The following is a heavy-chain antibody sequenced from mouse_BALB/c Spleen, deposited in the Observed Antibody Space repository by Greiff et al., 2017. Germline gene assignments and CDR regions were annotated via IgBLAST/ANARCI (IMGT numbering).Heavy chain of an antibody. CDR1: GYSFTSYW. J-gene: IGHJ3*01. CDR2: IYPGNSDT. D-gene: IGHD1-2*01. V-gene: IGHV1-5*01. Sequence: EVQVVESGTVLARPGASVKMSCKASGYSFTSYWMHWVKQRPGQGLEWIGAIYPGNSDTSYNQKFKGKAKLTAVTSASTAYMELSSLTNEDSAVYYCATTATAWFAYWGQGTLVTVSA. CDR3: ATTATAWFAY.